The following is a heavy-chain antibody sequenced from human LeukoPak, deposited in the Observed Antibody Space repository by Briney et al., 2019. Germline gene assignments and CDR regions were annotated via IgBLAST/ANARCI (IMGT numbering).Heavy chain of an antibody. CDR2: ISGSGGST. V-gene: IGHV3-23*01. J-gene: IGHJ4*02. CDR3: AKDQTIVVVPAHYSDY. Sequence: PGGSLRLSCAASGFTFSSYAMSWVRQAPGKGLEWVSAISGSGGSTYYADSVKGRFTISRDNSKNTLYLQMNSLRAEDTAVYYCAKDQTIVVVPAHYSDYWGQGTLVTVSS. CDR1: GFTFSSYA. D-gene: IGHD2-2*01.